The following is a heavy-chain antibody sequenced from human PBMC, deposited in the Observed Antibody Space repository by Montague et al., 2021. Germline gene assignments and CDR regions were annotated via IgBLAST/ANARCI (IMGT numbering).Heavy chain of an antibody. D-gene: IGHD1-26*01. Sequence: SETLSLTCSVSGDSISSYEYYWTWIRQPPGKGLEWIGYIYSSGNTNYNPSLKSRVTISVDTSRNQFSLEVSSVTAADTAMYYCAREWSGFDFWGHGTMVTVSS. J-gene: IGHJ3*01. CDR1: GDSISSYEYY. CDR2: IYSSGNT. CDR3: AREWSGFDF. V-gene: IGHV4-61*08.